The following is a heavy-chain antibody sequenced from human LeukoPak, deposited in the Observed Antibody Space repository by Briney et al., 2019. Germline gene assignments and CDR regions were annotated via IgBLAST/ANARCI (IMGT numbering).Heavy chain of an antibody. V-gene: IGHV3-30-3*01. Sequence: GGSLRLSCAASGFTFSSYAMHWVRQAPGKGLEWVAVISYDGSNKYYADSVKGRFTISRDNSKNTLYLQMNSLRAEDTAVYYCARDGGVYYDSSGAIDYWGQGTLVTVSS. CDR2: ISYDGSNK. CDR1: GFTFSSYA. CDR3: ARDGGVYYDSSGAIDY. J-gene: IGHJ4*02. D-gene: IGHD3-22*01.